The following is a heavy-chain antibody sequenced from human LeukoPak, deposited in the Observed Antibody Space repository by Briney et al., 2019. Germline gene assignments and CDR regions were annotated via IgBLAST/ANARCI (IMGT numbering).Heavy chain of an antibody. J-gene: IGHJ4*02. V-gene: IGHV1-69*05. CDR3: ATYDSSGYYYRR. D-gene: IGHD3-22*01. CDR2: IIPIFGTA. Sequence: SVKASCKASGGTFSSYAISWVRQAPGQGLEWMGGIIPIFGTANYAQKFQGRVTITTDESTSTAYMELSSLRSEDTAVYYCATYDSSGYYYRRWGQGTLVTVSS. CDR1: GGTFSSYA.